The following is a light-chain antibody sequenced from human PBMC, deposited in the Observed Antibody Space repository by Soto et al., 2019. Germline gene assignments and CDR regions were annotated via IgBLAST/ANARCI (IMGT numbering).Light chain of an antibody. CDR3: QQYGSSPRT. J-gene: IGKJ1*01. CDR2: GAS. Sequence: EIVLTQSPGTLSLSPGERATLSCRASQSVASTYLAWYQHKPGQAPRLLIYGASSRATGIPDRFSGSGSGTDFTFTISRLEPEDFAVYYCQQYGSSPRTCDQGTKVEIK. CDR1: QSVASTY. V-gene: IGKV3-20*01.